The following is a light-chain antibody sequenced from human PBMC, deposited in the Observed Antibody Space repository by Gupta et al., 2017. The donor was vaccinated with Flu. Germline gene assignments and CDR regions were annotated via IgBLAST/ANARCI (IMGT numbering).Light chain of an antibody. CDR2: EDS. CDR3: LSEDEDNPDV. Sequence: PGQTARITCPGDVLGESYGYWNQQKPGQAPELVIYEDSEREPGIPERFSGSTSGTTTIMTISRVLTEDEAYYCCLSEDEDNPDVFGTGTKVTVL. J-gene: IGLJ1*01. CDR1: VLGESY. V-gene: IGLV3-22*01.